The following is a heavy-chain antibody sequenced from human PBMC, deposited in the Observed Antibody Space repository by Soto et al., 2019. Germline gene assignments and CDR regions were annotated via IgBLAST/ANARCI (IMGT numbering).Heavy chain of an antibody. J-gene: IGHJ3*02. CDR3: ARASPSSSWYIDAFDI. D-gene: IGHD6-13*01. CDR1: GDSVSSGSYY. Sequence: PLETLSLTCTVSGDSVSSGSYYWSWIRQPPGKGLEWIGYIYYSGSTNYNPSLKSRVTISVDTSKNQFSLKLSSVTAADTAVYYCARASPSSSWYIDAFDIWGQGTMVTVSS. V-gene: IGHV4-61*01. CDR2: IYYSGST.